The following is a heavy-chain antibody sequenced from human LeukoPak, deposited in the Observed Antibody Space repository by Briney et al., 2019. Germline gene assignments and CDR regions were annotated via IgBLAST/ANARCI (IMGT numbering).Heavy chain of an antibody. CDR3: ARDSYQYDILTGYSFEYFQH. Sequence: ASVKVSCKASGYTFIDYYLHWLRQAPGQGLEWMGRINPNSGGTNYAQKFQGRVTMTRDTSISTAYMELSRLRSDDTAVYYCARDSYQYDILTGYSFEYFQHWGQGTLVTVSS. V-gene: IGHV1-2*06. D-gene: IGHD3-9*01. CDR2: INPNSGGT. J-gene: IGHJ1*01. CDR1: GYTFIDYY.